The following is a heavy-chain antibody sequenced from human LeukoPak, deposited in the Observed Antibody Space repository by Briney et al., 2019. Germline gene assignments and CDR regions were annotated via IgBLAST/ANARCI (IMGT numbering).Heavy chain of an antibody. D-gene: IGHD3-10*01. CDR2: IRYDGNNK. Sequence: QPGGSLRLSCAASGFTFSSYGMHWVRQAPGKGLEWVAFIRYDGNNKYYADSVKGRFTISRDNSKNTLYLQMNSLRAEDTAVYYCAKDRGFGVFFQYYFDYWGQGTLVTVSS. CDR3: AKDRGFGVFFQYYFDY. J-gene: IGHJ4*02. V-gene: IGHV3-30*02. CDR1: GFTFSSYG.